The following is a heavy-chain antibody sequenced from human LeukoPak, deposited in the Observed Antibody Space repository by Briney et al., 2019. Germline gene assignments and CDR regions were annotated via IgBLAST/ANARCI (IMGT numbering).Heavy chain of an antibody. D-gene: IGHD6-13*01. Sequence: GGSLRLSCAASGFTFSSYGMHWVRQAPGKGLEWVAVIWYDGSNKYYADSVKGRFTISRDNSKNTLYLQMNSLRAEDTAVYYCASGNREYSSSWYKGDYMDVWGKGTTVTVSS. V-gene: IGHV3-33*01. CDR3: ASGNREYSSSWYKGDYMDV. J-gene: IGHJ6*03. CDR1: GFTFSSYG. CDR2: IWYDGSNK.